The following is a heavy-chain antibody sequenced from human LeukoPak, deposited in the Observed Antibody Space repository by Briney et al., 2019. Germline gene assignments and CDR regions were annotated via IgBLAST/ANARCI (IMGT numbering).Heavy chain of an antibody. D-gene: IGHD3-3*01. CDR2: ISGSGGST. J-gene: IGHJ5*02. Sequence: GGSLRLSCAASGYTFSSYAMSWVRQAPGKGLEWVSAISGSGGSTYYADSVKGRFTISRDNSKNTLYLQMNSLRAEDTAVYYCAKDPVLRFLEWPAHNWFDPWGQGTLVTVSS. CDR1: GYTFSSYA. CDR3: AKDPVLRFLEWPAHNWFDP. V-gene: IGHV3-23*01.